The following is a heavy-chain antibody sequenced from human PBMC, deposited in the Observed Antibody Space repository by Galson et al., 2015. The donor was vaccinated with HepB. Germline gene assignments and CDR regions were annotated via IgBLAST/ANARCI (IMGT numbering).Heavy chain of an antibody. CDR1: GFTFSNYW. J-gene: IGHJ3*02. V-gene: IGHV3-7*01. D-gene: IGHD2-8*02. CDR3: VRDDSASSTTGLDI. Sequence: SLRLSCAASGFTFSNYWMSWVRQAPGMGLGWVADIKQDGSKIYYVDSVKGRFTISRDNAENSLFLQMNSLRVEDTAVYFCVRDDSASSTTGLDIWGQGTTVIVSS. CDR2: IKQDGSKI.